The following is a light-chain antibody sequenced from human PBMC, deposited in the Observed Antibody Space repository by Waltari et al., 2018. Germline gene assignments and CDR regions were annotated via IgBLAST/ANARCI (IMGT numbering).Light chain of an antibody. CDR1: NIGGKT. CDR2: RDN. Sequence: SYELTQPLSVSVALGQTARITCGGNNIGGKTVHGYQQRPGQTPLLVIDRDNNRPSGIPERFSGSNSGNTATLTISGAQGGYEAAYYCQVWDTFTYVVFGGGTKLTVL. J-gene: IGLJ2*01. CDR3: QVWDTFTYVV. V-gene: IGLV3-9*01.